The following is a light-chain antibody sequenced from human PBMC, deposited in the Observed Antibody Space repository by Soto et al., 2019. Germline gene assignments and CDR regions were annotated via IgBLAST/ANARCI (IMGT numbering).Light chain of an antibody. Sequence: EIVLTPSPATLYLSPGERTTLSCRASQSVSSYLAWYQQKPGQAPRLLSYEASNRATGIPARFSGSGSGTDFTLTISSLEPEDFAVYYCQQRSNWPPGYTFGQGTKLEIK. J-gene: IGKJ2*01. CDR1: QSVSSY. V-gene: IGKV3-11*01. CDR3: QQRSNWPPGYT. CDR2: EAS.